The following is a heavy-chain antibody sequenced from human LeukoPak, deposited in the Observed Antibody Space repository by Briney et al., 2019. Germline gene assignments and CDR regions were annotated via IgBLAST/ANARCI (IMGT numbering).Heavy chain of an antibody. Sequence: SVKVSSKASGGTFSSYAISWLRQAPGQVLELMGGHLPIFGTANYAQKFQGRVTITADESTSTAYMELSSLRSEDTAVYYCARPELRYFDWGTDAFDIWGQGTMVTVSS. CDR2: HLPIFGTA. D-gene: IGHD3-9*01. J-gene: IGHJ3*02. V-gene: IGHV1-69*13. CDR3: ARPELRYFDWGTDAFDI. CDR1: GGTFSSYA.